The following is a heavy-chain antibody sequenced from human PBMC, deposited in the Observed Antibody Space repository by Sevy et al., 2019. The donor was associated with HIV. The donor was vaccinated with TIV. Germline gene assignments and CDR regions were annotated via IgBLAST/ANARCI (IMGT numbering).Heavy chain of an antibody. CDR3: AGRRFGGIRDAFDI. CDR1: GFIFSDYY. V-gene: IGHV3-11*01. D-gene: IGHD3-10*01. Sequence: GGSLRLSCAVSGFIFSDYYMSWIRQAPGKGLEWVSYISSSGMTIYYADSVKGRFTISRDNAKNSLYLQMNSLRAEDTAVYYGAGRRFGGIRDAFDIWGQGTMVTVSS. J-gene: IGHJ3*02. CDR2: ISSSGMTI.